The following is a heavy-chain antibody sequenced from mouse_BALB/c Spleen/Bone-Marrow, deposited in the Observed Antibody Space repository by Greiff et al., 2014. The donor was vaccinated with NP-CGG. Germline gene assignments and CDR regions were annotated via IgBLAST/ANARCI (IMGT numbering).Heavy chain of an antibody. V-gene: IGHV14-3*02. D-gene: IGHD2-2*01. Sequence: EVKLEESGAELVKPGASVKLSCTASGFNIKDTYMHWVKQRPEQGLEWIGGIDPANGNTKYDPKFQGKATITADTSSNTAYQQLSSLTSEDTAVYYCASYVYGYYFDYWGQGTTLTVSS. CDR2: IDPANGNT. CDR1: GFNIKDTY. CDR3: ASYVYGYYFDY. J-gene: IGHJ2*01.